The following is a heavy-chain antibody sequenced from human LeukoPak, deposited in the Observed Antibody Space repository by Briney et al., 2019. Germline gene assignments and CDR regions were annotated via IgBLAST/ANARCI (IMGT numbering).Heavy chain of an antibody. CDR2: IYYSGST. CDR3: ARSYGSSRGYFDY. V-gene: IGHV4-59*01. D-gene: IGHD6-6*01. Sequence: PSETLSLTCTASGGSISSYYWSWIRQPPGKGLEWIGYIYYSGSTNYYPSLNSRVTISVDTSKNQFSLKLSSVTAADTAVYYCARSYGSSRGYFDYWGQGTLVTVSS. J-gene: IGHJ4*02. CDR1: GGSISSYY.